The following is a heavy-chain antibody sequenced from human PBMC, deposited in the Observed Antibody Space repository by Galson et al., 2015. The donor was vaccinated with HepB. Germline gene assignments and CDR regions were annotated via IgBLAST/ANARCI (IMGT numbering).Heavy chain of an antibody. CDR3: ARDWGHRRWLQSKYYFDY. J-gene: IGHJ4*02. CDR2: INSDGSST. Sequence: SLRLSCAASGFTFSSYWMHWVRQAPGKGLVWVSRINSDGSSTSYADSVKGRFTISRDNAKNTLYLQMNSLRAEDTAVYYCARDWGHRRWLQSKYYFDYWGQGTLVTVSS. D-gene: IGHD5-24*01. CDR1: GFTFSSYW. V-gene: IGHV3-74*01.